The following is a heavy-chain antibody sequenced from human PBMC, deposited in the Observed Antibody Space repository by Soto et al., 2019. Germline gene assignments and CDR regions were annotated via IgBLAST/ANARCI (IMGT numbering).Heavy chain of an antibody. CDR3: APRGSGIFDP. CDR1: GFTFSSYA. J-gene: IGHJ5*02. V-gene: IGHV3-23*01. D-gene: IGHD6-13*01. Sequence: PGVSLRLSCAASGFTFSSYAMSWVRQAPGKGLEWVSAISGSGGSTYYADSVKGRFTISRDNSKNTLYLQMNSLRAEDTAVYYCAPRGSGIFDPWGQGTLVTVSS. CDR2: ISGSGGST.